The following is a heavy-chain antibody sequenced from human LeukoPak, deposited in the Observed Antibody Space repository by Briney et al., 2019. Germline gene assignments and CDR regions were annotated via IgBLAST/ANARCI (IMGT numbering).Heavy chain of an antibody. CDR1: GHTFSNYY. CDR2: ICPSGST. V-gene: IGHV1-46*01. J-gene: IGHJ4*02. CDR3: AREYPNTLYFDQ. D-gene: IGHD1/OR15-1a*01. Sequence: ASVKVSCKASGHTFSNYYMYWVRQGPGQGLERMGIICPSGSTTYLQKFKGRVTMTRDTSTSSVYMELSSLRSDDTAVYYCAREYPNTLYFDQWGQGTLVSVSS.